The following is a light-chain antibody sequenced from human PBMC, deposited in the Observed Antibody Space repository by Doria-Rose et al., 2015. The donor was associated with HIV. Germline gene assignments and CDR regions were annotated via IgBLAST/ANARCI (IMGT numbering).Light chain of an antibody. J-gene: IGKJ1*01. V-gene: IGKV3-20*01. CDR3: HQCGTSWT. Sequence: TQSPGTLSLSPGERATLSCRASQSFSSTYLAWYQQKPGQAPSLLIYDGSTRATGIPDRFSASGSGTDFTLTINRLEPEDFALYYSHQCGTSWTFGQGTKVEI. CDR1: QSFSSTY. CDR2: DGS.